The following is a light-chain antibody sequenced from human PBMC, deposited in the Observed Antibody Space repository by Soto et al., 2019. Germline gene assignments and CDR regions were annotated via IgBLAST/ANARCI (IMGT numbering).Light chain of an antibody. CDR2: DVF. CDR3: CSYAGSFTWV. Sequence: QSALTQPRSVSGSPGHSVTISCFGTSSDIGSYNAVSWYQQHPGKAPKLIIFDVFERPSGVPDRFSGSKSGNSASLTISGLQAEDEADYYCCSYAGSFTWVFGGGTKVTVL. CDR1: SSDIGSYNA. V-gene: IGLV2-11*01. J-gene: IGLJ3*02.